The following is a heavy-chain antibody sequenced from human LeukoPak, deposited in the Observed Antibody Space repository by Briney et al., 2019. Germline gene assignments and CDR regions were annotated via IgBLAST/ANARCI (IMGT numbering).Heavy chain of an antibody. Sequence: SETLSLTCGVSGGSVSSTNWWTWIRQPPGKGLEWIGEVHLDGRTNFNPSLKSRLTMSVDLSENHVSLKLSSVTAADTAVYYCAREGGFYRPLDYSGQGTLVTVSS. CDR3: AREGGFYRPLDY. D-gene: IGHD6-25*01. J-gene: IGHJ4*02. CDR1: GGSVSSTNW. CDR2: VHLDGRT. V-gene: IGHV4-4*02.